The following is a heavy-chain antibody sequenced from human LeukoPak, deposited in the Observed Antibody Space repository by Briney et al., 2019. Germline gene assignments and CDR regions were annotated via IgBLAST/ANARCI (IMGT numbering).Heavy chain of an antibody. Sequence: SETLSLTCTVSGGSISSYYWSWIRQPPGKGLEWIGYIYYSGSTYYNPSLKSRVTISVDTSKNQFSLKLSSVTAADTAVYYCASGDGQWQGRVDYWGQGTLVTVSS. V-gene: IGHV4-59*12. CDR1: GGSISSYY. J-gene: IGHJ4*02. CDR3: ASGDGQWQGRVDY. CDR2: IYYSGST. D-gene: IGHD6-19*01.